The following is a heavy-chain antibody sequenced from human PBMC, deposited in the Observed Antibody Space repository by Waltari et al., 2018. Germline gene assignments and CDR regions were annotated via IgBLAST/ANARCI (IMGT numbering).Heavy chain of an antibody. CDR3: TTNPGY. V-gene: IGHV3-74*03. CDR2: MKTDGTSI. CDR1: GFSTDYW. Sequence: EVQLVESGEGLVQPGGSLRLSCAASGFSTDYWLDWVRQAPGKGLVWVSRMKTDGTSITYADSVKGRFTISRDSAKNTYYLQMNGLRAEDTAVYYCTTNPGYWGQGTLVTVSS. J-gene: IGHJ4*02.